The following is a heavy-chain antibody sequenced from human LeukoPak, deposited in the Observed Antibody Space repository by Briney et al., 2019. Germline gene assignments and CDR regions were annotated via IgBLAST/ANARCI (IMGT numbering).Heavy chain of an antibody. V-gene: IGHV3-23*01. Sequence: GGSLRLSCAASGFTFSSSAMSWVRQAPGKGLEWVSAISNNGGYTYYADSVQGRFTISRDNSKSTLCLQMNSLRAEDTAVYYCACPVRGPEAFDIWGQGTMVTVSS. CDR3: ACPVRGPEAFDI. J-gene: IGHJ3*02. CDR1: GFTFSSSA. CDR2: ISNNGGYT. D-gene: IGHD3-10*01.